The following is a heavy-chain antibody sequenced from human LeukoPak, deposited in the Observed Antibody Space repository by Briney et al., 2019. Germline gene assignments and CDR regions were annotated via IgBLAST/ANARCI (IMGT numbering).Heavy chain of an antibody. V-gene: IGHV3-7*02. D-gene: IGHD3-22*01. CDR1: GFTFSSYW. Sequence: PGGSLRLSCAASGFTFSSYWMSWVRQAPGKGLEWVANINQDGSEKYYVDSVKGRFTISRDNAENSLFLQMNSLRAEDTAVYYCPNYYYDNGAYPHWGQGTLVTVSS. CDR2: INQDGSEK. CDR3: PNYYYDNGAYPH. J-gene: IGHJ4*02.